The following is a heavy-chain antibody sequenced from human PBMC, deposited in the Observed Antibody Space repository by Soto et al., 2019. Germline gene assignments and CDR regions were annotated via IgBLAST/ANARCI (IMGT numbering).Heavy chain of an antibody. D-gene: IGHD3-10*01. CDR2: IYYSGST. J-gene: IGHJ5*02. Sequence: SETLSLTCTVSGGSISSYYWSWIRQPPGKGLEWIGYIYYSGSTNYNPSLKSRVTISVDTSKNQFSLKLSSVTAADTAVYYCAREYYYGSGWSNWFDPWAQGNLVTVSS. V-gene: IGHV4-59*01. CDR1: GGSISSYY. CDR3: AREYYYGSGWSNWFDP.